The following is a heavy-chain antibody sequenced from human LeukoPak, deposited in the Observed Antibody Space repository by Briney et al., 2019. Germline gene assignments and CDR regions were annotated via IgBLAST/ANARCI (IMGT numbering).Heavy chain of an antibody. V-gene: IGHV4-59*01. CDR2: IYYSGST. D-gene: IGHD6-13*01. J-gene: IGHJ5*02. CDR3: AGERISSSWYFGWFDP. Sequence: PSETLSLTCTVSGGSISSYYWSWIRQPPGKGLEWIGYIYYSGSTNYNPSLKSRVTISVDTSKNQFSLKLSSVTAADTAVYYCAGERISSSWYFGWFDPWGQGTLVTVSS. CDR1: GGSISSYY.